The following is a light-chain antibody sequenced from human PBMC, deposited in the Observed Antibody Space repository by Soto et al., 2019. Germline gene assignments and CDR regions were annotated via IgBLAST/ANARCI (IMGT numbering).Light chain of an antibody. CDR3: QQCGSSVT. CDR2: AAS. V-gene: IGKV3-20*01. J-gene: IGKJ1*01. Sequence: EIVLTQSPGTLYLSPGERATLSCRASQSVSSNYLAWYQQKRGQAPRLLIYAASARATGIPDRFSGSGSGTDFTLTISRLEPEDFAVYYCQQCGSSVTFGQGTKVDIK. CDR1: QSVSSNY.